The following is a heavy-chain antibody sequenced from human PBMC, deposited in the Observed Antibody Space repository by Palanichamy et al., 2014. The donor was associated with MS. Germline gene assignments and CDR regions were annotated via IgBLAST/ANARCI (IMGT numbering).Heavy chain of an antibody. D-gene: IGHD3-3*01. CDR2: IKQDGSEI. CDR1: GFSFSSYW. Sequence: EVQLVESGGGLVQPGGSLRLSCAASGFSFSSYWMSWVRQAPGRGLEWVANIKQDGSEIYYVDSVKGRFTISRDNAKNSLYLQMNSLRAEDTAVYYCARRYFWSGYHSSSYSSEYFDFWGQGTLVTVSS. J-gene: IGHJ4*02. CDR3: ARRYFWSGYHSSSYSSEYFDF. V-gene: IGHV3-7*01.